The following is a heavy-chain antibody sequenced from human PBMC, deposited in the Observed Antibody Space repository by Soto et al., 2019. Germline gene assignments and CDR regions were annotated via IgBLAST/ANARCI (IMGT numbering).Heavy chain of an antibody. V-gene: IGHV2-5*01. D-gene: IGHD1-26*01. CDR3: AHRYGGNYYRCYFDS. Sequence: QITLKESGPTLVKPTQTLTLTCTYSGFSLTTSGAGVGWIRQPPGKALEWLALISWKDDKRYNPGLESRLTITHDTPTNQEILILTNKDPGDTATYFCAHRYGGNYYRCYFDSWGQGTLVTVSS. CDR2: ISWKDDK. J-gene: IGHJ4*02. CDR1: GFSLTTSGAG.